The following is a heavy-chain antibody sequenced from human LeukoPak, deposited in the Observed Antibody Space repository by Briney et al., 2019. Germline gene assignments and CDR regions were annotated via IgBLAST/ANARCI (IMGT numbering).Heavy chain of an antibody. V-gene: IGHV1-46*01. CDR1: GYTFTNYY. Sequence: ASVKVSCKASGYTFTNYYIHWVRQAPGQGLEWMGLINPGGDNTDYAQNFQGRVTMTRDTSTSTVYMELSSLRSEDTAVYYCAREHRIAAEGWFDPWGQGTLVTVSS. CDR3: AREHRIAAEGWFDP. J-gene: IGHJ5*02. CDR2: INPGGDNT. D-gene: IGHD6-6*01.